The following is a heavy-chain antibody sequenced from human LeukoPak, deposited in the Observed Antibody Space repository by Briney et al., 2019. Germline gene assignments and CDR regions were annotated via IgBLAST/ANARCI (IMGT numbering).Heavy chain of an antibody. Sequence: SETLSLTCTVSGGSISSSSYYWGWIRQPPGKGLEWIGEINHSGSTNYNPSLKSRVTISVDTSKNQFSLKLSSVTAADTAVYYCARSPLGYSSSWYGLGYWGQGTLVTVSS. D-gene: IGHD6-13*01. CDR1: GGSISSSSYY. V-gene: IGHV4-39*07. CDR3: ARSPLGYSSSWYGLGY. J-gene: IGHJ4*02. CDR2: INHSGST.